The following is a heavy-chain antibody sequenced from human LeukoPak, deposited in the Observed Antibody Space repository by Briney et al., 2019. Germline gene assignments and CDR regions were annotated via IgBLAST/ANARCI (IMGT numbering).Heavy chain of an antibody. CDR1: GFSFTDYY. CDR2: ITSSGATT. Sequence: NPGGSLRLSCSAPGFSFTDYYMSWFRLSPDKGLEWIAYITSSGATTEYADSVKGRFTISRVNAKNSLYLQMNSLRPDDTAVYYCARDPDYGDPYWGQGTLVTVSS. V-gene: IGHV3-11*01. D-gene: IGHD4/OR15-4a*01. CDR3: ARDPDYGDPY. J-gene: IGHJ4*02.